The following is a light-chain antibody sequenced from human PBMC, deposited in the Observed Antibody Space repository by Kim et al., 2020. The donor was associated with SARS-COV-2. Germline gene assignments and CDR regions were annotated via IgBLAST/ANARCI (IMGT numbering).Light chain of an antibody. V-gene: IGKV1-27*01. Sequence: SVGDRVTISCRASQDISNYLAWFQLNPVKAPKLLIYAASALQPGVPSRFSGSGSGTDFTLTVTSLQPEDVATYYCQKCDSAPWTFGQGTKVDIK. CDR2: AAS. J-gene: IGKJ1*01. CDR1: QDISNY. CDR3: QKCDSAPWT.